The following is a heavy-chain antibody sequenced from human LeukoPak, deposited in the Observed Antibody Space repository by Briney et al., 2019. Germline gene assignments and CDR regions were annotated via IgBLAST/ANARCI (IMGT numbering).Heavy chain of an antibody. CDR3: ARTPVSGHYFDY. Sequence: SETLSLTCTVSGGSISSGDYYWSWIRQPPGKGLEWIGYIYYSGSTYYNPSLKSRVTISVDTSKNPFSLKLSSVTAADTAVYYCARTPVSGHYFDYWGQGTLVTVSS. CDR1: GGSISSGDYY. V-gene: IGHV4-30-4*01. D-gene: IGHD5/OR15-5a*01. CDR2: IYYSGST. J-gene: IGHJ4*02.